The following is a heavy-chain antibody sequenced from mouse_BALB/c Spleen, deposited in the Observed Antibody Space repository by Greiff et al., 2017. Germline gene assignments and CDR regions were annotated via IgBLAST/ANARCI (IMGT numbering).Heavy chain of an antibody. Sequence: EVKLMESGGGLVQPGGSLKLSCAASGFTFSSYTMSWVRQTPEKRLEWVAYISNGGGCTYYPDTVKGRFTISRDNAKNNLYLQMSSLKSEDTAMYYCARHIYYGNLAYAMDYWGQGTSVTVSS. CDR1: GFTFSSYT. D-gene: IGHD2-1*01. V-gene: IGHV5-12-2*01. CDR2: ISNGGGCT. J-gene: IGHJ4*01. CDR3: ARHIYYGNLAYAMDY.